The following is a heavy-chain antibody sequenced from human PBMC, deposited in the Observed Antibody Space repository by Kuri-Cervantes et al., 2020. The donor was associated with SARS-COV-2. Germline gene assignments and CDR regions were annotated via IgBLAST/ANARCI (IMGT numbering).Heavy chain of an antibody. J-gene: IGHJ4*02. Sequence: SETLSLTCTVSGGSISSSSYYWDWIRQPPGKGLEWIGNIYYTGTTYSNPSLKSRVTISVDRSKNQFSLNLSSVTAADTAVYYCARRPYTSAFDYWGQGTLVTVSS. V-gene: IGHV4-39*01. CDR3: ARRPYTSAFDY. D-gene: IGHD6-25*01. CDR1: GGSISSSSYY. CDR2: IYYTGTT.